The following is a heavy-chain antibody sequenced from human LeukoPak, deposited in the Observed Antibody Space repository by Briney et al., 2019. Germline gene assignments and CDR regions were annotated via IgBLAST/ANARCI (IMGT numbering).Heavy chain of an antibody. J-gene: IGHJ4*02. D-gene: IGHD6-13*01. V-gene: IGHV1-46*01. CDR1: GYTFTSYY. Sequence: ASVKVSCKASGYTFTSYYMHWVRQAPGQGLEWMGIINPSGGSTSYAQKFQGRVTMTRDTSTSTVYMELSSLRSDDTAVYYCARSIAAAGTFDYWGQGTLVTVSS. CDR2: INPSGGST. CDR3: ARSIAAAGTFDY.